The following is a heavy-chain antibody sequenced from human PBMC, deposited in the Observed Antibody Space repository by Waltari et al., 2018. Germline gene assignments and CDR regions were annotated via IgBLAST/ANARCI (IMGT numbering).Heavy chain of an antibody. CDR1: GFSLSTRGVG. Sequence: QITLKESGPTLVKPTQTLTLTCTFSGFSLSTRGVGVGWIRQPPGKALEWLALIYWNDDKRYSPSLKSRLTITKDTSKNQVVLTMTNMDPVDTATYYCAHRQDLINWFDPWGQGTLVTVSS. J-gene: IGHJ5*02. CDR3: AHRQDLINWFDP. CDR2: IYWNDDK. V-gene: IGHV2-5*01.